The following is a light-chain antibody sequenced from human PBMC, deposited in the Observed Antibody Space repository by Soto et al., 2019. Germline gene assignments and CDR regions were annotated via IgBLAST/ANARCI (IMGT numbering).Light chain of an antibody. CDR1: SSDVGRYNH. CDR3: NSHTSGDFRV. CDR2: EVS. V-gene: IGLV2-14*01. Sequence: QSVLTQPASVSGSPGQSITISCTGSSSDVGRYNHVSWYQNHPGKAPKLLISEVSNRPSGVSNRFSGSKSGYTASLTISGLQAGDEADYYCNSHTSGDFRVFGTGTKVTVL. J-gene: IGLJ1*01.